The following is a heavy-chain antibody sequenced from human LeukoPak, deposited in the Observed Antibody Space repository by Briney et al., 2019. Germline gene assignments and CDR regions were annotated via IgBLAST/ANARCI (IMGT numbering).Heavy chain of an antibody. V-gene: IGHV1-46*01. D-gene: IGHD3-22*01. Sequence: ASVKVSCKASGGTFSSYAISWVRQAPGQGLEWMGIINPSGGSTSYAQKFQGRVTMTRDTSTSTVYMELSSLRSEDTAVYYCAREQVNYYDSSGYPPIYWYFDLWGRGTLVTVSS. CDR1: GGTFSSYA. CDR3: AREQVNYYDSSGYPPIYWYFDL. J-gene: IGHJ2*01. CDR2: INPSGGST.